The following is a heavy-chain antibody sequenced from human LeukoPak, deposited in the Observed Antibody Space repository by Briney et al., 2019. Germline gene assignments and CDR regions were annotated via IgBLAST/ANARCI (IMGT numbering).Heavy chain of an antibody. CDR3: ARGLAYYYGSGSYGSPMTYFDY. CDR2: IYHSGSI. CDR1: GYSISSSNY. Sequence: SETLSLTCTVSGYSISSSNYWGWIRQPPGKGLEWIGSIYHSGSIYYNPSLKSRVTISVDTSKNQFSLKLSSVTAADTAVYYCARGLAYYYGSGSYGSPMTYFDYWGQGTLVTVSS. D-gene: IGHD3-10*01. J-gene: IGHJ4*02. V-gene: IGHV4-38-2*02.